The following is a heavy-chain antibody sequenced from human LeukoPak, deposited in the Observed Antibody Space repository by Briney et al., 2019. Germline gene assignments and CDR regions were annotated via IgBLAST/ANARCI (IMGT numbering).Heavy chain of an antibody. D-gene: IGHD3-22*01. J-gene: IGHJ4*02. CDR3: ATHYDSSGYYQYYFDY. Sequence: GGSPRLSCAASGFTFSSYWMSWVRQAPGKGLEWVANIKQDGSEKYYVDSVKGRFTISRDNAKNSLYLQMNSLRAEDTAVYYCATHYDSSGYYQYYFDYWGQGTLVTVSS. V-gene: IGHV3-7*03. CDR1: GFTFSSYW. CDR2: IKQDGSEK.